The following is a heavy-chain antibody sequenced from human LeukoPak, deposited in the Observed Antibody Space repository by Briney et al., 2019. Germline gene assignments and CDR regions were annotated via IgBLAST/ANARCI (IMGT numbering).Heavy chain of an antibody. CDR2: VSGSASST. CDR3: ASLRGVNR. J-gene: IGHJ4*02. CDR1: GFTFRSYA. V-gene: IGHV3-23*01. D-gene: IGHD3-10*01. Sequence: GGSLRLSCAASGFTFRSYAMSWVRQAPGKGLEWVSGVSGSASSTYYADSVKGRFTVSRDNAKNSLYLQMDSLSAEDTAVYYCASLRGVNRWGQGTLVTVSS.